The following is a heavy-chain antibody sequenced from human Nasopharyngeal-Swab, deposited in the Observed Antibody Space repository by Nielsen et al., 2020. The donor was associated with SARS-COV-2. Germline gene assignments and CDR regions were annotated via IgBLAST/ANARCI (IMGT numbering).Heavy chain of an antibody. CDR2: ISSSSSYT. CDR1: GFTFSSYA. CDR3: ARTGSGWYHDY. D-gene: IGHD6-19*01. J-gene: IGHJ4*02. V-gene: IGHV3-21*05. Sequence: GESLKISCAASGFTFSSYAMSWVRQAPGKGLEWVSYISSSSSYTNYADSVKGRFTISRDNAKNSLYLQMNSLRAEDTAVYYCARTGSGWYHDYWGQGTLVTVSS.